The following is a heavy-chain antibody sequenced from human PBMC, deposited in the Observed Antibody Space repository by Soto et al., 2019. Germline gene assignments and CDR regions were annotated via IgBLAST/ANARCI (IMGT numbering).Heavy chain of an antibody. CDR3: ARGWGRIFDY. V-gene: IGHV4-34*01. CDR2: INHSGSN. J-gene: IGHJ4*02. D-gene: IGHD7-27*01. Sequence: QVQLQQWGAGLLKPSETLSLTCAVYGGSFSGYYWNWIRQPPGKGLEWIGEINHSGSNNHNPSLKRRVTLSVDTTKNQFSLKLSSVTAADTAVYYCARGWGRIFDYWGQGTLVTVSS. CDR1: GGSFSGYY.